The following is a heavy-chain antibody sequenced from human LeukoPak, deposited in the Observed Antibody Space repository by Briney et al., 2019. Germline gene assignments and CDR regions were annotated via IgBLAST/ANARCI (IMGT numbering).Heavy chain of an antibody. CDR1: GYTFTSYD. Sequence: ASVKVSCKASGYTFTSYDINWVRQATGQGLEWMGWMNPNSGNTGYAQKFQGRVTMTRNTSISTAYMELSSLKSEDTAVYYCARTIGIAASWFDPWGQGTLVTVSS. CDR2: MNPNSGNT. D-gene: IGHD6-25*01. V-gene: IGHV1-8*01. J-gene: IGHJ5*02. CDR3: ARTIGIAASWFDP.